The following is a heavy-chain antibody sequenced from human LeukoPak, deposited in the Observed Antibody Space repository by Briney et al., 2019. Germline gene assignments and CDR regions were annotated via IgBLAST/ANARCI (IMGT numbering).Heavy chain of an antibody. Sequence: PGGSLRLSCAASGFTFSDHYVDWVRQAPGKGLEWVGRTRNKANSYTTEYAASVKGRFTISRDDSKNSLYLQMNSLKTEDTAVYYCARADSSGYYFGNDYWGQGTLVTVSS. J-gene: IGHJ4*02. CDR2: TRNKANSYTT. CDR1: GFTFSDHY. CDR3: ARADSSGYYFGNDY. V-gene: IGHV3-72*01. D-gene: IGHD3-22*01.